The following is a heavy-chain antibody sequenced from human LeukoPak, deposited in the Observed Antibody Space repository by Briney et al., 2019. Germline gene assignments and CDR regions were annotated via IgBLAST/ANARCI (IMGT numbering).Heavy chain of an antibody. CDR1: GGSFSGYY. CDR2: INHSGST. J-gene: IGHJ1*01. Sequence: PSETLSLTCAVYGGSFSGYYWSWIRQPPGKGLEWIGEINHSGSTNYNPSRKRRVTISVDTSKNQFSLKLSSVTAADTAVYYCARTLGYCSSTSCYFAEYFQHWGQGTLVTVSS. CDR3: ARTLGYCSSTSCYFAEYFQH. V-gene: IGHV4-34*01. D-gene: IGHD2-2*01.